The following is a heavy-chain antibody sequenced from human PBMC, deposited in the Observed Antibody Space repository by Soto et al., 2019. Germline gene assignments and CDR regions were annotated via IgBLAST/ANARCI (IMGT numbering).Heavy chain of an antibody. J-gene: IGHJ5*02. D-gene: IGHD6-13*01. Sequence: SETLSLTCTVSGGSVSSGSYYWSWIRQPPGKGLEWIGYIYYSGSTNYNPSLKSRVTISVDTSKNQFSLKLSSVTAADTAVYYCARDKRRDSSSWYVAVGWFDPWGQGTLVTVSS. CDR1: GGSVSSGSYY. V-gene: IGHV4-61*01. CDR2: IYYSGST. CDR3: ARDKRRDSSSWYVAVGWFDP.